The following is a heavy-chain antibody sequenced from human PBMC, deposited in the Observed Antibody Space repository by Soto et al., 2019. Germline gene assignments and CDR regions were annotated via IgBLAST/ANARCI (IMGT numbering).Heavy chain of an antibody. CDR2: IYPGDSDT. V-gene: IGHV5-51*01. Sequence: TSYWIGWVRQMPGKGLEWMGIIYPGDSDTRYSPSFQGQVTISADKSISTAYLQWSSLKASDTAMYYCARHVVVPAATYYYYMDVWGKGTTVTVSS. J-gene: IGHJ6*03. CDR3: ARHVVVPAATYYYYMDV. CDR1: TSYW. D-gene: IGHD2-2*01.